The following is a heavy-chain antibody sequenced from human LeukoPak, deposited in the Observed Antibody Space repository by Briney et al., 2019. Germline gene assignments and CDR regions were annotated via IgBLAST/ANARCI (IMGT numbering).Heavy chain of an antibody. J-gene: IGHJ4*02. CDR3: AKETRGSYSDY. CDR1: GFTFSSSG. Sequence: GGPLRLSCAASGFTFSSSGMHWVRQAQGKGLEWVAFISYDGSNRYYADSVKGRFTISRDNSKNTLYLQMNSLRAEDTAVYYCAKETRGSYSDYWGQGTLVTVSS. CDR2: ISYDGSNR. D-gene: IGHD5-12*01. V-gene: IGHV3-30*02.